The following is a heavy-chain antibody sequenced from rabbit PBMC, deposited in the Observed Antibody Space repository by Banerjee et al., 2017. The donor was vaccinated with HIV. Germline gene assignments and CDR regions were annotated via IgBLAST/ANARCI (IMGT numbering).Heavy chain of an antibody. V-gene: IGHV1S45*01. CDR2: INAGSSANT. D-gene: IGHD1-1*01. J-gene: IGHJ6*01. Sequence: QEQLVESGGDLVKPGASLTLTCTASGFAFSSNYYMWWVRQAPGKGLEWIACINAGSSANTYYASWAKGRFTISKTSSTTVTLQMTSLTAADTATYFCARGLYASSSGYYIHWGYGMDLWGQGTLVTVS. CDR1: GFAFSSNYY. CDR3: ARGLYASSSGYYIHWGYGMDL.